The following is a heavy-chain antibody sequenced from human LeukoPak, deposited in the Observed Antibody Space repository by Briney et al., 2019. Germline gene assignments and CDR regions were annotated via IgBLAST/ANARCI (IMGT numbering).Heavy chain of an antibody. V-gene: IGHV1-2*02. CDR2: INPSSGGT. Sequence: GASVKVSCKASGYTFTGYYMHWVRQAPGQGLEWMGWINPSSGGTNYAQKFQGRVTMTRDTSISTAYLELSRLRSDDTAVYYCARSYRGRRFDYWGQGTLVTVSS. D-gene: IGHD2-21*01. CDR1: GYTFTGYY. J-gene: IGHJ4*02. CDR3: ARSYRGRRFDY.